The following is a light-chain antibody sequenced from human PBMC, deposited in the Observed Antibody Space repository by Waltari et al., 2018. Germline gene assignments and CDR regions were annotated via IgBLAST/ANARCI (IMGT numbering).Light chain of an antibody. CDR2: GAS. J-gene: IGKJ1*01. CDR3: QHYVRLPAT. Sequence: EIVLTQSPGTLSLSPGERATLSCWASQSVGKFLAWYQQKPGQAPRLLIYGASSRATGIPDRFSGSGSGTDFSLTINSLEPEDFAVYYCQHYVRLPATFGQGTKVEI. CDR1: QSVGKF. V-gene: IGKV3-20*01.